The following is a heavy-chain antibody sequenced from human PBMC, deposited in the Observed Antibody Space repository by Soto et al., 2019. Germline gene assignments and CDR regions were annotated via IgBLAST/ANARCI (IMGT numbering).Heavy chain of an antibody. CDR3: TRRKRYCRSATCSDYSYGLDV. D-gene: IGHD2-2*01. CDR1: GFTFSTYS. CDR2: ITSSSSPV. V-gene: IGHV3-48*02. J-gene: IGHJ6*02. Sequence: GGSLRLSCAASGFTFSTYSMTWVRQAPGKGLEWVSYITSSSSPVYYADSVKGRFTISRDNARNSLYLQMNSLRDEDTAVYYCTRRKRYCRSATCSDYSYGLDVWGQGTTVTVSS.